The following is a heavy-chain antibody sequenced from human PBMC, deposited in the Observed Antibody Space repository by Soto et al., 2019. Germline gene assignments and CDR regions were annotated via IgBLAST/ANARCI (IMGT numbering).Heavy chain of an antibody. Sequence: ASETLSLTCTFSGGSISSDYWNWIRQPPGKGLEWIGYIHSGSTTYSASLRSRVTISVDTSKNQFSLKLSSVTAADTAVYFCARHDGSRSTDYWGQGTLVT. CDR2: IHSGST. D-gene: IGHD3-10*01. J-gene: IGHJ4*02. CDR3: ARHDGSRSTDY. V-gene: IGHV4-59*08. CDR1: GGSISSDY.